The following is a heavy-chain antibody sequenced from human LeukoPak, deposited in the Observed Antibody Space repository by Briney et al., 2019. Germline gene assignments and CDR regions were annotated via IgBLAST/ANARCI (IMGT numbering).Heavy chain of an antibody. CDR3: ARFSPRAMGNYFDF. V-gene: IGHV4-39*07. Sequence: GSLRLSCAASGFTFSSYSMNWVRQPPGKGLEWIGSIYYSGSTYYNPSLKSRVTISVDTSKNQFSLKLSSVTAADTAVYYCARFSPRAMGNYFDFWGQGTLVTVSS. CDR2: IYYSGST. CDR1: GFTFSSYS. J-gene: IGHJ4*02. D-gene: IGHD7-27*01.